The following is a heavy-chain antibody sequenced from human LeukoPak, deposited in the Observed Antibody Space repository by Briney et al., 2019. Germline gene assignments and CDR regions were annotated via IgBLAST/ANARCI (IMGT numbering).Heavy chain of an antibody. J-gene: IGHJ4*02. CDR1: GYSTSSGYY. V-gene: IGHV4-38-2*02. CDR3: ARDRPYSSSDPIDY. D-gene: IGHD6-6*01. CDR2: IYHSGST. Sequence: SETLSLTCTVSGYSTSSGYYWGWIRQSPGKGLEWIGSIYHSGSTYYNPSLKSRVTISVDTSKNQFSLKLSSVTAADTAVYYCARDRPYSSSDPIDYWGQGTLVTASS.